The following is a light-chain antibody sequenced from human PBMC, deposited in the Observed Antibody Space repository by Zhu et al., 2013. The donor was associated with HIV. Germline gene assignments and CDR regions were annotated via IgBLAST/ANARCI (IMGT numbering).Light chain of an antibody. J-gene: IGKJ3*01. CDR3: QQYLNPPVT. CDR2: GAS. V-gene: IGKV3-15*01. CDR1: QSVSSN. Sequence: EIVMTQSPATLSVSPGERATLSCRASQSVSSNLAWYQQKPGQAPRLVIYGASTRATGIPARFSGSGSGTDFNLTISSLQAEDVALYYCQQYLNPPVTFGPGTKVNIK.